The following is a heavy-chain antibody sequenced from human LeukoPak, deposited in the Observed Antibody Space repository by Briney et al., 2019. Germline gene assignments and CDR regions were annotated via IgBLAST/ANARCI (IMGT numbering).Heavy chain of an antibody. Sequence: SGPTLVKPTQTLTLTCTFSGFSLSTSGVGVGWIRQPPGKALEWLALIYWDDDKRYIPSLKSRLTITKDTSKNQVVLTMTNMDPVDTATYYCAHRGSSTSCFDYWGQGTLVTVSS. CDR3: AHRGSSTSCFDY. D-gene: IGHD2-2*01. V-gene: IGHV2-5*02. CDR1: GFSLSTSGVG. CDR2: IYWDDDK. J-gene: IGHJ4*02.